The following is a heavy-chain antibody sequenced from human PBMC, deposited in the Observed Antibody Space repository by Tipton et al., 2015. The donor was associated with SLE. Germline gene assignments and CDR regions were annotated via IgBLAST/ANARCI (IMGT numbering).Heavy chain of an antibody. CDR1: GGSFSGYY. J-gene: IGHJ6*03. D-gene: IGHD6-13*01. CDR2: IYYSGST. V-gene: IGHV4-34*01. Sequence: TLSLTCAVYGGSFSGYYWNWIRQPPGKGLEWIGSIYYSGSTYYNPSLKSRVTISVDTSKNQFSLKLSSVTAADTAVYYCARDGSSSRPTSYYYYYMDVWGKGATVTVSS. CDR3: ARDGSSSRPTSYYYYYMDV.